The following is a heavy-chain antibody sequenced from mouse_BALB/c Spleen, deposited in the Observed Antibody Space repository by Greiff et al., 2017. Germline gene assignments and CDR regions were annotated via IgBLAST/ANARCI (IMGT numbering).Heavy chain of an antibody. D-gene: IGHD4-1*01. V-gene: IGHV1S26*01. CDR3: ARDWDRRYFDV. J-gene: IGHJ1*01. CDR2: INPSSGYT. Sequence: QVQLQQSGPELVKPGASVKMSCKASGYTFTSYTMHWVKQRPGQGLEWIGYINPSSGYTNYNQKFKDKATLTADKSSSTAYMQLSSLTSEDSAVYYCARDWDRRYFDVWGAGTTVTVSS. CDR1: GYTFTSYT.